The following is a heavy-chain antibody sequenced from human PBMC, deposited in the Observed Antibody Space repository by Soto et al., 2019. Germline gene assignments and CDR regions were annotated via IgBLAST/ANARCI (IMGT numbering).Heavy chain of an antibody. CDR3: ARGDILTDIYYYYGMDV. D-gene: IGHD3-9*01. CDR2: INPNSGGT. J-gene: IGHJ6*02. CDR1: GYTFTGYY. V-gene: IGHV1-2*04. Sequence: ASVKVSCKASGYTFTGYYMHWVRQAPGQGLEWMGWINPNSGGTNYAQKFQGWVTMTRDTSISTAYMELSRLRSDDTAVYYCARGDILTDIYYYYGMDVWGQGTTVTVSS.